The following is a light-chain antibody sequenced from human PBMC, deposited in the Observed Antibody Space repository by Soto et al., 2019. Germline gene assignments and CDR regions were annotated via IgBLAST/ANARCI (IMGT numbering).Light chain of an antibody. CDR2: EVS. J-gene: IGLJ1*01. V-gene: IGLV2-14*01. Sequence: ALTQPASVSGSPGQSITISCTGTSSDVGNYKYVSWYQQHPGKAPKLMIYEVSNRPSGVSNRFSGSKSGNTASLTISGLQAEDETDYYCFSYTSSGTYVFGTGTKVTVL. CDR1: SSDVGNYKY. CDR3: FSYTSSGTYV.